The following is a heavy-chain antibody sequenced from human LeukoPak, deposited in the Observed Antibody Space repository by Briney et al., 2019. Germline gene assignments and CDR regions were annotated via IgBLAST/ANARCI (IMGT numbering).Heavy chain of an antibody. CDR1: GYSISSAYY. D-gene: IGHD3-10*01. CDR2: IHHSGNT. Sequence: SETLFLTCAVSGYSISSAYYGGWIRQPPGKGLEWIGNIHHSGNTYYNPSLKSRVTMSVDTSKNQFSLKLSSVTAADTAVYYCARVVYYGSGTYHRFEYWGQGTLVTVSS. CDR3: ARVVYYGSGTYHRFEY. J-gene: IGHJ4*02. V-gene: IGHV4-38-2*01.